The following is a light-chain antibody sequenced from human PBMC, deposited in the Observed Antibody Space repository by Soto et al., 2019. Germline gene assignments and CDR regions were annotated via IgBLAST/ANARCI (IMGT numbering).Light chain of an antibody. CDR2: HVT. CDR1: SSDIGHYDY. CDR3: CSLTTSHTYV. V-gene: IGLV2-14*03. J-gene: IGLJ1*01. Sequence: QSALTQPVSVSGSPGQSITISCTGTSSDIGHYDYVSWYQQHPGKAPKLMIYHVTYRPSGVSNRYYGSKSGNSASLTISGLQADDEADYYCCSLTTSHTYVFGSGTKVTVL.